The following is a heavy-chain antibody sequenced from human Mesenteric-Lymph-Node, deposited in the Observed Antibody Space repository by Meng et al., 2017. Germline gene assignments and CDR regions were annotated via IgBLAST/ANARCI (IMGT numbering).Heavy chain of an antibody. CDR1: GGSFSGYY. J-gene: IGHJ4*02. CDR2: INHSGST. V-gene: IGHV4-34*01. D-gene: IGHD2-2*01. CDR3: ARTIGGADIVVVPAAYYFDY. Sequence: QVQLQQRGAGLLKPSETLSLTCAVYGGSFSGYYWSWIRQPPGNGLEWIGEINHSGSTNYNPSLKSRVTISVDTSKNQFSLKLSSVTAADTAVYYCARTIGGADIVVVPAAYYFDYCGQGTLVTVSS.